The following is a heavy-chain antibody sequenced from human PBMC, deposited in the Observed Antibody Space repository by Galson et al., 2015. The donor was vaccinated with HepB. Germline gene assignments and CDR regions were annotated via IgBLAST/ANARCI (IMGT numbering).Heavy chain of an antibody. CDR3: VREKFGSPGGMDV. CDR2: ISYSEST. D-gene: IGHD3-16*01. CDR1: GGSISGGDYY. V-gene: IGHV4-31*03. Sequence: TLSLTCTVSGGSISGGDYYWTWIRQHPGQGLGWIGYISYSESTYYNPSLKSRVTISVDTSTNHFSLKLSSVTAADTAVYYCVREKFGSPGGMDVWGQGTTVTVSS. J-gene: IGHJ6*02.